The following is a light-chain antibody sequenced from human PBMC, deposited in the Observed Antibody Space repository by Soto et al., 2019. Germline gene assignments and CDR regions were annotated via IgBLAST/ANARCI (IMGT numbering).Light chain of an antibody. CDR3: QSYDSSLSGWV. Sequence: QSVLTQPPSVSGAPGQRVTISCTGSSSNIGAGYDVKWYQQLPGTAPKLLIYGNSNRPSGVPDRFSGSKSGTSASLAITGLQAEDEADYYCQSYDSSLSGWVFRGGTKVTVL. V-gene: IGLV1-40*01. CDR1: SSNIGAGYD. J-gene: IGLJ3*02. CDR2: GNS.